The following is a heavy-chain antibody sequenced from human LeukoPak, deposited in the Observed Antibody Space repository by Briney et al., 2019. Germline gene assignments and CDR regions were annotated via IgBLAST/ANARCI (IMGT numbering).Heavy chain of an antibody. J-gene: IGHJ4*02. CDR2: SDWNGGST. Sequence: GGSLRLSCVASGFTFDDYGMNWDRQAPGKGLEWVSGSDWNGGSTGYADSVKGRFTISRDNGQNSLYLQMNSLRAEDTALYYCARGYSGYDYGNYFDYWGQGTLVTVSS. V-gene: IGHV3-20*04. CDR3: ARGYSGYDYGNYFDY. D-gene: IGHD5-12*01. CDR1: GFTFDDYG.